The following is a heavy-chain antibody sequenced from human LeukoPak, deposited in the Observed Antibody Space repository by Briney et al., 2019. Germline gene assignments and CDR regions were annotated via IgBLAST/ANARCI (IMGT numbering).Heavy chain of an antibody. CDR1: GFTFDDYA. D-gene: IGHD3-22*01. V-gene: IGHV3-9*03. Sequence: GGSLRLSCAATGFTFDDYAMHWVRQAPGKGLEWVSGLSWNSGSIGYADSVKGRFTIPRDNAKNSLYLQMNSLRAEDMALYYCAGGYYSYDAFDIWGQGTMVTVSS. J-gene: IGHJ3*02. CDR3: AGGYYSYDAFDI. CDR2: LSWNSGSI.